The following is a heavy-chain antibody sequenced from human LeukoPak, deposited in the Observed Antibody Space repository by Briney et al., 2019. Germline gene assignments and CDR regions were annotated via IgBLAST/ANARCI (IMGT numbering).Heavy chain of an antibody. V-gene: IGHV1-18*01. Sequence: VASVKVSCKASGGTFSSYAISWVRQAPGQGLEWMGWISAYNGNTNYAQKLQGRVTLTTDTSTSTAYMEVRSLRSDDTAVYYCASMSGYYPSYYFDYWGQGTLVTVSS. J-gene: IGHJ4*02. CDR3: ASMSGYYPSYYFDY. D-gene: IGHD3-3*01. CDR2: ISAYNGNT. CDR1: GGTFSSYA.